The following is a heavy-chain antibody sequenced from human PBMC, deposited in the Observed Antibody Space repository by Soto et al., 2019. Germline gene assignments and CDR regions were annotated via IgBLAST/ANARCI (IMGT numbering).Heavy chain of an antibody. CDR3: ARGVYYDSSGYYDYRGMDV. Sequence: GGSLRLSCAASGFTFSSYGMHWVRQAPGKGLEWVAVIWYDGSNKYYADSVKGRFTISRDNSKNTLYLQMNSLRAEDTAVYYCARGVYYDSSGYYDYRGMDVWGQGTTVTVSS. CDR2: IWYDGSNK. V-gene: IGHV3-33*01. J-gene: IGHJ6*02. CDR1: GFTFSSYG. D-gene: IGHD3-22*01.